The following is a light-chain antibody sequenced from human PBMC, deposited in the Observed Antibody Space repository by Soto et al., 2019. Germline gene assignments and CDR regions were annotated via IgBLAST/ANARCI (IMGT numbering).Light chain of an antibody. V-gene: IGKV1-5*03. CDR2: KAS. CDR3: QQRSNWPIT. CDR1: QNINSW. J-gene: IGKJ5*01. Sequence: DIHMTQSPSTLSSSLGDRVTITCLASQNINSWLAWYQQKPGKAPKVLMYKASTLESGVPSRFGGSGSETEFTLTISGLQPEDFAVYYCQQRSNWPITFGQGTRLEI.